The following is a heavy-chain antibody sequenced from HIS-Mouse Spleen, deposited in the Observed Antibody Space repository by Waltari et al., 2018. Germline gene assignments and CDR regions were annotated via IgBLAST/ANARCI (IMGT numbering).Heavy chain of an antibody. J-gene: IGHJ4*02. D-gene: IGHD5-12*01. CDR2: IKSKTDGGTT. CDR1: GFTFSNAW. Sequence: EVQLLESGGGLVKPGGSLRLPCAASGFTFSNAWLRRFPPAPGKGLEWVGRIKSKTDGGTTDYAAPVKGRFTISRDDSKNTLYLQMNSLKTEDTAVYYCTTDPNSGYPDYWGQGTLVTVSS. V-gene: IGHV3-15*01. CDR3: TTDPNSGYPDY.